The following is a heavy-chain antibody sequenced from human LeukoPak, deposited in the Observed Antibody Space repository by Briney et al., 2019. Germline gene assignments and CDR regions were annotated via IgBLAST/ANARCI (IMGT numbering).Heavy chain of an antibody. CDR3: ARGDPKGEFPIQVFDI. Sequence: PSETLSLTCAVSGYSISRGYYWGWIRQPPGKGLEWIGSIYHSGRTYYNPSLKSRVTISIDTSQDQFSLGLRPVTSADTAVYYCARGDPKGEFPIQVFDIWGQGTMVTVSS. V-gene: IGHV4-38-2*01. D-gene: IGHD2-21*01. CDR1: GYSISRGYY. CDR2: IYHSGRT. J-gene: IGHJ3*02.